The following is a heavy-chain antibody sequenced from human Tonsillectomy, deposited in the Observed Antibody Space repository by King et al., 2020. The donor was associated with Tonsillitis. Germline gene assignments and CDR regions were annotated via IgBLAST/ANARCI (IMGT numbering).Heavy chain of an antibody. CDR3: ARSSIVVIVAATPGFDYFDY. J-gene: IGHJ4*02. CDR2: IYYSGST. D-gene: IGHD2-15*01. Sequence: QLQESGPGLVKPPETLSLTCSVSGGSISRSDYYWGWIRQPPGQGLEWIGSIYYSGSTFYNPSLKSRVTISVDTSKNQFSLKLSSVTAADTAVYYCARSSIVVIVAATPGFDYFDYWGQGTLVTVSS. CDR1: GGSISRSDYY. V-gene: IGHV4-39*01.